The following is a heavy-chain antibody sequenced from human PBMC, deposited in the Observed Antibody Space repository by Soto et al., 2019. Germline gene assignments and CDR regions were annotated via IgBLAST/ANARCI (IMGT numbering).Heavy chain of an antibody. V-gene: IGHV1-58*02. D-gene: IGHD3-22*01. J-gene: IGHJ5*02. CDR2: IVVGSGNT. CDR1: GYTFTSYA. Sequence: SVKVSCKASGYTFTSYAMHWVRQAPGQRLEWIGWIVVGSGNTNYAQKFQERVTITRDMSTSTAYMELSSLRSEDTAVYYCAAPSRGYYYDSSGRTQNWFDPWGQGTLVTVSS. CDR3: AAPSRGYYYDSSGRTQNWFDP.